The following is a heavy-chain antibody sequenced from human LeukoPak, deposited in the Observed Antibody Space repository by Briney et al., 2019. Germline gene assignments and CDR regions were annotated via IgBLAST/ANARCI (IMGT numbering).Heavy chain of an antibody. CDR3: ARDRVRILDY. J-gene: IGHJ4*02. CDR2: INPNNGGT. D-gene: IGHD2-15*01. Sequence: ASVTVSFKGSGYTFNDYYLHWVRQAPGQGGGRRAWINPNNGGTNYTQNFQGRVTVTSDTSISTTYMQLNNLRSDDTAVYYCARDRVRILDYWGQGTLVTVSS. CDR1: GYTFNDYY. V-gene: IGHV1-2*02.